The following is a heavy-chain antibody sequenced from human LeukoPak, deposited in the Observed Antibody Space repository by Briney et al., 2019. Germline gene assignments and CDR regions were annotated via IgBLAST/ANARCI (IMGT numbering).Heavy chain of an antibody. J-gene: IGHJ4*02. CDR2: IWYDGSNK. CDR3: VRELPPVVQYYFDY. Sequence: GGSLRLSCAASGFTFSDYGMHWVRQAPGKGLEWVAVIWYDGSNKYYADSVKGRFTISRDNSRNTLYLQMKSLRAEDTAVYYCVRELPPVVQYYFDYWGPGTLVTVSS. V-gene: IGHV3-33*01. D-gene: IGHD3-22*01. CDR1: GFTFSDYG.